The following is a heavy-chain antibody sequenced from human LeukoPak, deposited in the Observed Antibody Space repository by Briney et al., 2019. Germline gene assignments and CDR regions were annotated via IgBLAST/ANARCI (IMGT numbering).Heavy chain of an antibody. CDR1: GGSFSGYY. Sequence: PSETLSLTCAVYGGSFSGYYWSWIRQPPGKGLEWIGEINHSGSTNYNPSLKSRVTISVDTSKNQFSLKLSSVTAADTAVYYCASLLYQNGTWDGFDYWGQGTLVTVSS. J-gene: IGHJ4*02. CDR3: ASLLYQNGTWDGFDY. V-gene: IGHV4-34*01. D-gene: IGHD2-15*01. CDR2: INHSGST.